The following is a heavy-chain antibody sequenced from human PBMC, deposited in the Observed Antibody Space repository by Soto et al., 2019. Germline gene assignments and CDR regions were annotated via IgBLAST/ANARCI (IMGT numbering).Heavy chain of an antibody. V-gene: IGHV3-15*01. J-gene: IGHJ4*02. CDR2: IKSKTDGGTT. CDR3: TTDLQGYYEPSFDY. Sequence: KTGGSLRLSCAASGFTFSNAWMSWVRQAPGKGLEWVGRIKSKTDGGTTDYAAPVKGRFTISRDDPKNTLYLQMNSLKTEDTAVYYCTTDLQGYYEPSFDYWGQGTLVTVSS. CDR1: GFTFSNAW. D-gene: IGHD3-22*01.